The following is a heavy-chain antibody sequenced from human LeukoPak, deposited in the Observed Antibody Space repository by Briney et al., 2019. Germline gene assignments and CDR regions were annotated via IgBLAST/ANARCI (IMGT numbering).Heavy chain of an antibody. CDR1: GGTFSSYA. D-gene: IGHD3-3*01. Sequence: VASVKVSCKASGGTFSSYAISWVRQAPGQGREWMGGIIPIFGTANYAQKFQGRVTITADKSTSTAYMELRNLRSEDTAVYYCARGVLRFLEWLFKGANYYYYYMDVWGKGTTVTVSS. V-gene: IGHV1-69*06. CDR2: IIPIFGTA. J-gene: IGHJ6*03. CDR3: ARGVLRFLEWLFKGANYYYYYMDV.